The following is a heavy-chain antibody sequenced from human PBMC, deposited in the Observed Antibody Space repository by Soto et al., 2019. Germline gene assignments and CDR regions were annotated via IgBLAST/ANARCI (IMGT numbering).Heavy chain of an antibody. CDR1: GYTFTSYY. J-gene: IGHJ3*02. D-gene: IGHD2-21*02. CDR2: INPSGGST. V-gene: IGHV1-46*03. CDR3: ASLEAYCGGDCYLGAFDI. Sequence: EASVKVSCKASGYTFTSYYMHWVRQAPGQGLEWMGIINPSGGSTSYAQKFQGRVTMTRDTSTSTVYMELSSLRSEDTAVYYCASLEAYCGGDCYLGAFDIWGQGTMVTVSS.